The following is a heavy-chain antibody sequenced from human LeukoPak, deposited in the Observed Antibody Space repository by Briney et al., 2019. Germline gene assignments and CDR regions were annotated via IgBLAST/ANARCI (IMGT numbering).Heavy chain of an antibody. CDR2: ISSSGSTI. D-gene: IGHD6-13*01. CDR3: ARVGQLVNDAFDI. V-gene: IGHV3-11*04. CDR1: GFNFSDYY. Sequence: GGSLRLSCAASGFNFSDYYMSWIRLAPGKGLEWVSYISSSGSTIYYADSVKGRFTISRDNAKNSLYLQTNSLRAEDTAVYYCARVGQLVNDAFDIWGQGTMVTVSS. J-gene: IGHJ3*02.